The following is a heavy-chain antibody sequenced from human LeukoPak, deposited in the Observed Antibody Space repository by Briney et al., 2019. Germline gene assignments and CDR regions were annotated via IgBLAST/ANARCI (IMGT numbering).Heavy chain of an antibody. D-gene: IGHD6-19*01. CDR2: IYSGGST. CDR3: ARETRIAVAGPYFDY. J-gene: IGHJ4*02. V-gene: IGHV3-53*01. CDR1: GFTVSSNY. Sequence: GGSLRLSCAASGFTVSSNYMSWVRQAPGKGLEWVSVIYSGGSTYYADSVKGRFTISRDNAKNSLYPQMNSLRAEDTAVYYCARETRIAVAGPYFDYWGQGTLVTVSS.